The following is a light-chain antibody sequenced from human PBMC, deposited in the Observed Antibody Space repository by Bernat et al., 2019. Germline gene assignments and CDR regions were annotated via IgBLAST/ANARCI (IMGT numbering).Light chain of an antibody. J-gene: IGKJ5*01. V-gene: IGKV1-39*01. CDR1: QPIETF. CDR2: SAS. Sequence: DIQLTQSPSSLSASVGDRVTITCRASQPIETFLAWYQQRPGKVPKLLVSSASDLRAGVPSRFSARASGTDFTLTINSLEPEDFATYFCQQSYTDVVTVGQGTRL. CDR3: QQSYTDVVT.